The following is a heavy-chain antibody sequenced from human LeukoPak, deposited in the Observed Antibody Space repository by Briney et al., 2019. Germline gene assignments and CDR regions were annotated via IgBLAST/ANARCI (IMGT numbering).Heavy chain of an antibody. CDR2: IYYSGST. J-gene: IGHJ3*02. CDR3: AREGFHYDILTGYYRVRAFDI. CDR1: GGSISSGDYY. D-gene: IGHD3-9*01. V-gene: IGHV4-30-4*01. Sequence: PSETLSLTCTVSGGSISSGDYYWSWIRQPPGKGLEWIGYIYYSGSTYYNPSLKSRVTISVDTSKNQFSLKLSSVTAADTAVCYCAREGFHYDILTGYYRVRAFDIWGQGTMVTVSS.